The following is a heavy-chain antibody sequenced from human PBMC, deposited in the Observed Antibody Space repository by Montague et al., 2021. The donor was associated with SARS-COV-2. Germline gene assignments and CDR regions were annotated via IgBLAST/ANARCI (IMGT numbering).Heavy chain of an antibody. V-gene: IGHV4-39*07. CDR3: ARDGSLRFEILIGPRHYYYGMDV. D-gene: IGHD3-9*01. Sequence: SETLSLTCTSPVGSNTGSGYYCTWMRQRPQKSLYGIGSIYYSGSTYYNPSLKSRVTISVDTSKNQFSLKLSSVTAADTAVYYCARDGSLRFEILIGPRHYYYGMDVWGQGTTVTVSS. CDR2: IYYSGST. CDR1: VGSNTGSGYY. J-gene: IGHJ6*02.